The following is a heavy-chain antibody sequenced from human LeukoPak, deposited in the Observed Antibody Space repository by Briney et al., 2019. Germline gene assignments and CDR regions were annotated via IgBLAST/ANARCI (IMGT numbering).Heavy chain of an antibody. V-gene: IGHV4-4*07. Sequence: PSETLSLTCTVSGGSISSYYWSWIRQPAGKGLEWIGRIYTSGSTNYNPSLKSRVTMSVDTSKNQFSLKLSSVTAADTAVYYCARDQAFASKSRLEYFDLWGRGTLVTVSS. J-gene: IGHJ2*01. CDR1: GGSISSYY. D-gene: IGHD1-1*01. CDR2: IYTSGST. CDR3: ARDQAFASKSRLEYFDL.